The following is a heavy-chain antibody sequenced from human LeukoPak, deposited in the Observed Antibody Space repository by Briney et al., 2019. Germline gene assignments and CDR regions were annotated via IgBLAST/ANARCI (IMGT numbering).Heavy chain of an antibody. CDR1: GFTFSSYD. Sequence: GGSLRLSCAASGFTFSSYDMHWVRQATGKGLEWVSAIGTAGDTYYPGSVKGRFTISRDNAKNSLYLRMNSLRAEDTAVYYCARGLGSYAYSDAFDIWGQGTMVTVSS. CDR3: ARGLGSYAYSDAFDI. D-gene: IGHD5-18*01. J-gene: IGHJ3*02. V-gene: IGHV3-13*01. CDR2: IGTAGDT.